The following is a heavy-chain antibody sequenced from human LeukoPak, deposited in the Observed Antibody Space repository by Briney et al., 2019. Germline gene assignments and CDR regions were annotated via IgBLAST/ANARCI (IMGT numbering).Heavy chain of an antibody. CDR3: AKDRAHYSSGWRGFFDY. CDR1: GFTFSSYG. D-gene: IGHD6-19*01. CDR2: IWYDGSNK. J-gene: IGHJ4*02. V-gene: IGHV3-33*06. Sequence: PGGSLRLSCAASGFTFSSYGMHWVRQAPGKGLEWVAVIWYDGSNKYYADSVKGRFTISRDNSKNTLYLQMNSLRAEDTAVYYCAKDRAHYSSGWRGFFDYWGQGTLDTVSS.